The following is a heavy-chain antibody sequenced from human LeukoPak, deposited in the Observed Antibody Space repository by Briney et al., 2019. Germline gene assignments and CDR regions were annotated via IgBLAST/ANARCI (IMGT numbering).Heavy chain of an antibody. CDR3: ARGDDYGDFDH. V-gene: IGHV1-2*02. D-gene: IGHD4-17*01. Sequence: ASVKVSYKASGYTFTDYYMHWVRQAPGQGLEWMGWINPNSGGTNYAQNFQGRVTMTRDTSITTAYMELSRLRSDDTAVYYCARGDDYGDFDHWGQGALVTVSS. CDR2: INPNSGGT. CDR1: GYTFTDYY. J-gene: IGHJ4*02.